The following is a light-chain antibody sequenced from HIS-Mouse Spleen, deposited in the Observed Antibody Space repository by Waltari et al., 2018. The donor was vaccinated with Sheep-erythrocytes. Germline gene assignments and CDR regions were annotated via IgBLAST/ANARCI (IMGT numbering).Light chain of an antibody. J-gene: IGKJ5*01. V-gene: IGKV1-9*01. CDR2: AES. CDR1: QGISSY. Sequence: DIQLTQSPSFLSASVGDRVTITCRASQGISSYLAWYQQKPGKAPKLLIYAESTLQSGVPSRFSGSGSGTEVTLTISSLQPEDFATYYCQQLNSYPITFGQGTRLEIK. CDR3: QQLNSYPIT.